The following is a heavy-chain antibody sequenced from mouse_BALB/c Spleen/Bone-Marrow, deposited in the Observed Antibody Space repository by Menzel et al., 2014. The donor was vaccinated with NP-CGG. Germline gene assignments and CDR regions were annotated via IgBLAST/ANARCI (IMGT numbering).Heavy chain of an antibody. CDR3: AGDRYDAWFAY. Sequence: LVESGASMKISCKASVYSFTGYTMNWVKQSHGKNLEWIGLINPYNGGTSYNQKFKGRATLTVDKSSSTAYMELLSLTSEDSAVYYCAGDRYDAWFAYWGQGTLVTVSA. J-gene: IGHJ3*01. CDR2: INPYNGGT. D-gene: IGHD2-14*01. V-gene: IGHV1-26*01. CDR1: VYSFTGYT.